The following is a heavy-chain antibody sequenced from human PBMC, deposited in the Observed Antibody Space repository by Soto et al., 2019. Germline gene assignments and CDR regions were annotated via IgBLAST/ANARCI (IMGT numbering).Heavy chain of an antibody. CDR1: GYSFTSYW. D-gene: IGHD6-13*01. CDR2: IYPGDSDT. V-gene: IGHV5-51*01. J-gene: IGHJ6*02. Sequence: PGESLKISCKGSGYSFTSYWIGWVRQMPGKGLDWMGIIYPGDSDTRYSPSFQGQVTISADKSISTAYLQWSSLKASDTAMYYCARHGAAGPPVEYYYYGMDVWGQGTTVTVSS. CDR3: ARHGAAGPPVEYYYYGMDV.